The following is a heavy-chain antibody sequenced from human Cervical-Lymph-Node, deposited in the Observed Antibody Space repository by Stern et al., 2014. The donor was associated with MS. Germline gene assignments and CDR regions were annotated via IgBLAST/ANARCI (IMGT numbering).Heavy chain of an antibody. J-gene: IGHJ6*02. Sequence: QLQLQESGPGLVKPSETLSLTCTVSGGSISSYYWSWIRQPPGKGLEWIGYIYYSGSNNYNPSLKSRVTISVDTSKNQCSLKLSSVTAADTAVYYCARVSSSWADYYYYYGMDVWGQGTTVTVSS. V-gene: IGHV4-59*01. CDR2: IYYSGSN. CDR1: GGSISSYY. D-gene: IGHD6-13*01. CDR3: ARVSSSWADYYYYYGMDV.